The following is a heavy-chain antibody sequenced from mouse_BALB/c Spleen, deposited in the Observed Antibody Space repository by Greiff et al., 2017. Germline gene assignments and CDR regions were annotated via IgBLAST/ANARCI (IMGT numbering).Heavy chain of an antibody. V-gene: IGHV5-9-3*01. Sequence: EVKLMESGGGLVKPGGSLKLSCAASGFTFSSYAMSWVRQTPEKRLEWVATISSGGSYTYYPDSVKGRFTISRDNAKNTLYLQMSSLRSEDTAMYYCARLGGTAFDYWGQGTTLTVSS. CDR1: GFTFSSYA. J-gene: IGHJ2*01. CDR3: ARLGGTAFDY. CDR2: ISSGGSYT. D-gene: IGHD4-1*01.